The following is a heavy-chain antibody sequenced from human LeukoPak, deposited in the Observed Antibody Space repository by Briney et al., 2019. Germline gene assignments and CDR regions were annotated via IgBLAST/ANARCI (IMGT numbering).Heavy chain of an antibody. CDR3: ARHSSLEWFDP. V-gene: IGHV4-59*12. CDR1: GVSINKYY. CDR2: IYYSGST. D-gene: IGHD6-19*01. J-gene: IGHJ5*02. Sequence: SETLSLTCTVSGVSINKYYWSWIRQPPGKGLEWIGDIYYSGSTDHNPSLKSRVTISVDTSKNQFSLKLSSVTAADTAVYYCARHSSLEWFDPWGQGTLVTVSS.